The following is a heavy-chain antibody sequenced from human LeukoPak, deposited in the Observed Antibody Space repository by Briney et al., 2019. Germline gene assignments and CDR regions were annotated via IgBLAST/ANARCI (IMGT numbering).Heavy chain of an antibody. CDR2: IYYSGST. V-gene: IGHV4-39*01. J-gene: IGHJ4*02. CDR3: ARRAQLAPRQPRDY. Sequence: PSETLSLTCTVPGGSISSSSYYWGWIRQPPGKGLEWIGSIYYSGSTYYNPSLKSRVTISVDTSKNQFSLKLSSVTAADTAVYYCARRAQLAPRQPRDYWGQGTLVTVSS. CDR1: GGSISSSSYY. D-gene: IGHD6-6*01.